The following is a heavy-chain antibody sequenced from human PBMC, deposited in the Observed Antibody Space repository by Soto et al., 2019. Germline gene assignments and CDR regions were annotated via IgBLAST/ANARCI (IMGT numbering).Heavy chain of an antibody. CDR1: GYTFTSYG. Sequence: QVQLVQSGAEVKKPGASVKVSCKASGYTFTSYGISWVRQAPGQGLEWMGWIGAYNGNTNYAQKLQGRVTMTTDTATSKAYMEPRSLRSHDTAVQYCGRDQSYGGAVGYWGHGTLVPVSS. CDR3: GRDQSYGGAVGY. J-gene: IGHJ4*01. V-gene: IGHV1-18*01. D-gene: IGHD2-21*01. CDR2: IGAYNGNT.